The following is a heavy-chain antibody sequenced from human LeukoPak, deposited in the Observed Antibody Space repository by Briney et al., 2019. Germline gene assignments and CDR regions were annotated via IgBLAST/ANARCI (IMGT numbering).Heavy chain of an antibody. Sequence: GGSLRLSCAASGFTFSNYPMNWVRQAPGKGLEWVSYISGSSSTIYYADSVKGRFTISRDNAKNSLYLQMNSLRAEDTAVYYCAKDHLAPGIPAFDIWGQGTMVTVSS. J-gene: IGHJ3*02. CDR1: GFTFSNYP. D-gene: IGHD6-13*01. CDR2: ISGSSSTI. CDR3: AKDHLAPGIPAFDI. V-gene: IGHV3-48*01.